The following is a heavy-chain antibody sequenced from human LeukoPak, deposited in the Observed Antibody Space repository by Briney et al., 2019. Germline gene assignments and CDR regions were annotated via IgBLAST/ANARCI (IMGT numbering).Heavy chain of an antibody. CDR3: ARINSGRHLGDAFDI. V-gene: IGHV3-9*01. D-gene: IGHD1-26*01. J-gene: IGHJ3*02. CDR1: GFSFNDYA. Sequence: PGGSLRLSCAASGFSFNDYAMHWVRQAPGKGLEWVSGISWNRNTIGYADSVRGRFTIFRDDGKNSLYLQMNSLRAEDTAVYYCARINSGRHLGDAFDIWGQGTTVTVSS. CDR2: ISWNRNTI.